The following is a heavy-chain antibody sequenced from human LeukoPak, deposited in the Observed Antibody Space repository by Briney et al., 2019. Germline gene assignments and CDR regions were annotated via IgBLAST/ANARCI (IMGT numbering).Heavy chain of an antibody. CDR3: AREGYGDLRRLLYFDL. J-gene: IGHJ2*01. V-gene: IGHV4-39*07. D-gene: IGHD4-17*01. CDR2: IYYSGST. Sequence: SETLSLTCTVSGGSISSSSYYWGWIRQPPGKGLEWIGSIYYSGSTYYNPSLKSRVTISVDTSKNQFSLKLSSVTAADTAVYYCAREGYGDLRRLLYFDLWGRGTLVTVSS. CDR1: GGSISSSSYY.